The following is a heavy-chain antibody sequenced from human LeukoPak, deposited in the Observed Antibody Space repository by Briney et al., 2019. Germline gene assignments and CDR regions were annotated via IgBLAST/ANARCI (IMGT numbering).Heavy chain of an antibody. CDR3: AKDSGYSSSRSGTGDFQH. CDR1: GFTFDDYA. D-gene: IGHD6-13*01. J-gene: IGHJ1*01. V-gene: IGHV3-9*01. CDR2: ISWNSGSI. Sequence: GGSLRLSCAASGFTFDDYAMHWVRQAPGKGLEWVSGISWNSGSIGYADSVKGRFTISRDNAKNSLYLQMDSLRAEDTALYYCAKDSGYSSSRSGTGDFQHWGQGTLVTVSS.